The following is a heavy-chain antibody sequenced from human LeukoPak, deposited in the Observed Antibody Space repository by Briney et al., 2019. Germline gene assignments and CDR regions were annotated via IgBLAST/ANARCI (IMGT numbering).Heavy chain of an antibody. Sequence: GGSLRLSCAASGFTFDDYTMHWVREAPGKGLEWVSLISWDGGSTYYADSVKGRFTISRDNSKNSLYLQMNSLRTEDTALYYCAKDYSSSWYTYYYGMDVWGQGTTVTVSS. D-gene: IGHD6-13*01. CDR1: GFTFDDYT. V-gene: IGHV3-43*01. CDR3: AKDYSSSWYTYYYGMDV. J-gene: IGHJ6*02. CDR2: ISWDGGST.